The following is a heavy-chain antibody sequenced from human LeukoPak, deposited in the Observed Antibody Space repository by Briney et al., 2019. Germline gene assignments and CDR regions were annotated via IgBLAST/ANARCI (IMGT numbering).Heavy chain of an antibody. D-gene: IGHD3-3*01. Sequence: ASVKVSCKASGGTFSSYAISWVRQAPGQGLEWVGGIIPKFGAANYAQKFQGRVTITTDESTSTAYMEVSRLRSEDTAIFYCAAGFYDFWSETDYYYYMDVWGKGTTVTVSS. J-gene: IGHJ6*03. CDR3: AAGFYDFWSETDYYYYMDV. CDR2: IIPKFGAA. V-gene: IGHV1-69*05. CDR1: GGTFSSYA.